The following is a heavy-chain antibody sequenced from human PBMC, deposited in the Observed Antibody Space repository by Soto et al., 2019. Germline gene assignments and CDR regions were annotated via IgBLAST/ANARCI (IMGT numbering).Heavy chain of an antibody. CDR3: AREGVNGDHGKTFDY. CDR2: IIPILGIA. V-gene: IGHV1-69*04. J-gene: IGHJ4*02. D-gene: IGHD4-17*01. CDR1: GGTFSSYT. Sequence: SVKVSCKASGGTFSSYTISWVRQAPGQGLEWMGRIIPILGIANYAQKFQGRVTITADKSTSTAYMELSSLRSEDTAVYYCAREGVNGDHGKTFDYWGQGTLVTVSS.